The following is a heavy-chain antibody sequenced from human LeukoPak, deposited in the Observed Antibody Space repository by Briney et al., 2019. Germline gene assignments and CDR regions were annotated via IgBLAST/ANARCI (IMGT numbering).Heavy chain of an antibody. Sequence: SETLSLTCTVSGGSISSSSDNWGWIRQPPGKGLEWIGTIYYTGNTYYSPSLKSRVTISVDTSKNQFSLKLSSVTAADTAVYYCARLAYCGGDCYSGGLFDYWGQGTLVTVST. CDR1: GGSISSSSDN. CDR3: ARLAYCGGDCYSGGLFDY. J-gene: IGHJ4*02. CDR2: IYYTGNT. V-gene: IGHV4-39*01. D-gene: IGHD2-21*02.